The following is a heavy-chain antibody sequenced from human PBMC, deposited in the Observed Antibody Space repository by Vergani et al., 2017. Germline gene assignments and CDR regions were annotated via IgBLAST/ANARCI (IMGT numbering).Heavy chain of an antibody. CDR1: GGSFSGYY. CDR3: ARISRGGLNDY. J-gene: IGHJ4*02. CDR2: INHSGST. D-gene: IGHD3-16*01. V-gene: IGHV4-34*01. Sequence: QVQLQQWGAGLLKPSETLSLTCAVYGGSFSGYYWSWIRQPPGKGLEWIGEINHSGSTNYNPSLKSRVTISVDTSKNQFSLKLSSVTAADTAVYYYARISRGGLNDYWGQGTLVTVSS.